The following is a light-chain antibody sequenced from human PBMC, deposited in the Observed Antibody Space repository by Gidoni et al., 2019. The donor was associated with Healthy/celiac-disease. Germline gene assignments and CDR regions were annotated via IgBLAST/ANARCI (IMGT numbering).Light chain of an antibody. CDR1: QSINNY. CDR3: QQSYTTSWT. CDR2: AAS. V-gene: IGKV1-39*01. J-gene: IGKJ1*01. Sequence: DIQMTQSPSSLSASVGDRVTITCRASQSINNYLNWYQQKPGKAPKLLIYAASSLQSGVPSSFSGSGAGTDFTLTISSLQPKDFATYYWQQSYTTSWTFGQGTKVEIK.